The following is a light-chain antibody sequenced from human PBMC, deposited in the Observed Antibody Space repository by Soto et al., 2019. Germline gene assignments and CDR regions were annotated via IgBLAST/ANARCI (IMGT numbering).Light chain of an antibody. CDR2: EGS. CDR3: CSYAGSSTLV. J-gene: IGLJ2*01. V-gene: IGLV2-23*01. Sequence: QSALTQPASVSGSPGQSITISCTGTSSGVGSYNLVSWYQQHPGKAPKLMIYEGSKRPSGVSNRFSGSKSGNTASLTISGLQAEDEADYYCCSYAGSSTLVFGGGTQLTVL. CDR1: SSGVGSYNL.